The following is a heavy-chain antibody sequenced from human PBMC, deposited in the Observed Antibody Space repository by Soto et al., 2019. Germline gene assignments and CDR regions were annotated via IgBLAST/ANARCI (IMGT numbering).Heavy chain of an antibody. V-gene: IGHV2-5*02. Sequence: QITLKESGPTLVKPTQTLTLPCTFSGFSLSTSAVGVGWIRQPPGKALEWLAFIYWDDDKRYSPSLKSSLTTTMDTSKNQVVLAMTNLYPVDTATYYCAHLVVACLTYYVDYWGQGTLVTVSS. CDR1: GFSLSTSAVG. CDR2: IYWDDDK. J-gene: IGHJ4*02. CDR3: AHLVVACLTYYVDY. D-gene: IGHD2-15*01.